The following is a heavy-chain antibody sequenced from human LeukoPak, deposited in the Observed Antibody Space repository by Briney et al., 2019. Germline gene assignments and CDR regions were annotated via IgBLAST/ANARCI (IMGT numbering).Heavy chain of an antibody. CDR2: ISYDGSNK. V-gene: IGHV3-30*03. CDR1: GFTFSSYG. D-gene: IGHD6-19*01. J-gene: IGHJ4*02. Sequence: GGSLRLSCAASGFTFSSYGMGWVRQAPGKGLEWVAVISYDGSNKYYADSVKGRFTISRDNSKNTLYLQMNSLRAEDTAVYYCARDRYSSGWYYFDYWGQGTLVTVSS. CDR3: ARDRYSSGWYYFDY.